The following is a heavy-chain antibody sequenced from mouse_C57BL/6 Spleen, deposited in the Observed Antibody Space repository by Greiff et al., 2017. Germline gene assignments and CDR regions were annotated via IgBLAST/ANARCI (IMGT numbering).Heavy chain of an antibody. D-gene: IGHD1-1*01. J-gene: IGHJ2*01. Sequence: QVQLQQSGAELARPGASVKMSCKASGYTFTSYTMHWVKQRPGQGLEWIGYINPSSGYTKYNQKFKNKATLTADNSSSTAYMQLSILTSEYSAVYYCARAYGSSYVYYCDYGGQGTTLTVAS. CDR3: ARAYGSSYVYYCDY. CDR1: GYTFTSYT. CDR2: INPSSGYT. V-gene: IGHV1-4*01.